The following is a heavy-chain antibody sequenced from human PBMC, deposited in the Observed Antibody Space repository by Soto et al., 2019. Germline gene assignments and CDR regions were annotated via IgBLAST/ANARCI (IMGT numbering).Heavy chain of an antibody. V-gene: IGHV4-31*03. CDR1: GGSISSGGYY. J-gene: IGHJ5*02. D-gene: IGHD3-9*01. CDR2: IYYSGST. Sequence: PSETLSLTCTVSGGSISSGGYYWSWIRQHPGKGLEWIGYIYYSGSTYYNPSLKSRVTISVDTSKNQFSLKLSSVTAADTAVYYCARGRHSPPDLRYFDWLLSRLPWFDPWGQGTLVTVSS. CDR3: ARGRHSPPDLRYFDWLLSRLPWFDP.